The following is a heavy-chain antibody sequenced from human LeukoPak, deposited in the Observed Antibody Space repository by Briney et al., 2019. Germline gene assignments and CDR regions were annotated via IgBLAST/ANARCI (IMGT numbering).Heavy chain of an antibody. CDR1: VGSISSYY. J-gene: IGHJ4*02. V-gene: IGHV4-59*01. D-gene: IGHD3-22*01. CDR2: IYYSGST. CDR3: ARGKVIFDY. Sequence: SETLSLTCTVSVGSISSYYWSLIRQPPGKGLEWIGYIYYSGSTNYNPSLKSRVTISVDTSKNQFSLKLSSVTAADTAVYYCARGKVIFDYWGQGTLVTVSS.